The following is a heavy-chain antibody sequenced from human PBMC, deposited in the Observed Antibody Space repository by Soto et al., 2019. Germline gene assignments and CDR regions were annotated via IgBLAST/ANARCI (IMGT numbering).Heavy chain of an antibody. Sequence: PGGSLRLSCAASGFTFSSYEMNWVRQDTGKGLEWVSYISSSGSTIYYADSVKGRFTISRDNAKNSLYLQMNSLRAEDTAVYYCARDIAPVGYFDYWGQGTLVTVSS. J-gene: IGHJ4*02. CDR2: ISSSGSTI. D-gene: IGHD1-26*01. CDR3: ARDIAPVGYFDY. CDR1: GFTFSSYE. V-gene: IGHV3-48*03.